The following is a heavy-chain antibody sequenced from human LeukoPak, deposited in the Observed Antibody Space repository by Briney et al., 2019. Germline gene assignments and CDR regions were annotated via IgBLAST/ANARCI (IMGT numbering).Heavy chain of an antibody. CDR2: ISWSSGII. Sequence: GGSLRLSCAASGFIFDDHGTHWVRQAPGKGLEWVSGISWSSGIIGYADSVKGRFTISRDNAKNSLYLQMESLRAEDTAVYYCAKDTGSPADAITMEDNAFDIWGQGTMVTVSS. CDR1: GFIFDDHG. CDR3: AKDTGSPADAITMEDNAFDI. V-gene: IGHV3-9*01. J-gene: IGHJ3*02. D-gene: IGHD3-3*01.